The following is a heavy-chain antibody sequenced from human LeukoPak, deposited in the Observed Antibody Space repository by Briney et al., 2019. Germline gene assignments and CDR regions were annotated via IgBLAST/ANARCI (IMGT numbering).Heavy chain of an antibody. V-gene: IGHV4-34*01. CDR1: GGSFSGYY. CDR2: INHSGST. J-gene: IGHJ4*02. D-gene: IGHD4-23*01. Sequence: SETLSLTCAVYGGSFSGYYWSWIRQPPGKGREWIGEINHSGSTKYNPSLKSRVTISIDTSKNQSSLKLTSVTAADTAVYYCARGRGGGNSIYFDYWGQGTLVTVSS. CDR3: ARGRGGGNSIYFDY.